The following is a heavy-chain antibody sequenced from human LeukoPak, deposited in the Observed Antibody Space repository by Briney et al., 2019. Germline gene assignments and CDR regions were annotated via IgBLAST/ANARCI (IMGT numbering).Heavy chain of an antibody. CDR2: ISAYNGAT. CDR3: ARVPPIAGGDYYGMDV. J-gene: IGHJ6*02. CDR1: GYTFTSYA. Sequence: ASVKVSCKASGYTFTSYAIGWVRQAPGQGLEYMGWISAYNGATNYAQKFQGRVTLTTDSSTTTVYMELRSLTSDDTAVYYCARVPPIAGGDYYGMDVWGQGTTVTVSS. V-gene: IGHV1-18*01. D-gene: IGHD6-13*01.